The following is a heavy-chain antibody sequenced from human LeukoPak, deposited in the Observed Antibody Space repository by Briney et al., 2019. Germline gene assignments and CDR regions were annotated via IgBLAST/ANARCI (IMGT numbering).Heavy chain of an antibody. D-gene: IGHD1-26*01. Sequence: GGSLRLSCAASGFTFSSYGMHWVRQAPGKGLEWVAVIWYDGSNKYCADSVKGRFTISRDNSKNTLYLQMNSLRAEDTAVYYCARDPYSGSYYPDYWGQGTLVTVSS. CDR1: GFTFSSYG. J-gene: IGHJ4*02. CDR3: ARDPYSGSYYPDY. V-gene: IGHV3-33*01. CDR2: IWYDGSNK.